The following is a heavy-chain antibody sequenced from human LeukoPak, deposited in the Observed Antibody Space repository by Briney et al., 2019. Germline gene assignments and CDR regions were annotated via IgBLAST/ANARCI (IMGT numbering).Heavy chain of an antibody. J-gene: IGHJ4*02. CDR2: INSDGSST. Sequence: PGGSLRLSCAASGFTFSSYWMHWVRQAPGKGLVWVSRINSDGSSTSYADSVKGRFTISRDNAKNTLYLQMNSLRAEDTAVYYCARVKGYYDSSGRYYFDCWGQGTLVTVSS. V-gene: IGHV3-74*01. D-gene: IGHD3-22*01. CDR3: ARVKGYYDSSGRYYFDC. CDR1: GFTFSSYW.